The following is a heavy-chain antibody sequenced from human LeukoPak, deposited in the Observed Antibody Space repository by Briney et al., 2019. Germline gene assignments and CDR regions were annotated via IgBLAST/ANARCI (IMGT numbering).Heavy chain of an antibody. V-gene: IGHV1-18*01. D-gene: IGHD2-2*01. CDR1: GYTFTSYG. Sequence: ASVKVSCKASGYTFTSYGISWVRQAPGQGLEWMGWISAYNGNTNYAQKLQGRVTMTTDTSTSTAYMELRSLRSDDTAVYYCARGCSSTSCPPYYGMDVWGQGTTVTVS. J-gene: IGHJ6*02. CDR3: ARGCSSTSCPPYYGMDV. CDR2: ISAYNGNT.